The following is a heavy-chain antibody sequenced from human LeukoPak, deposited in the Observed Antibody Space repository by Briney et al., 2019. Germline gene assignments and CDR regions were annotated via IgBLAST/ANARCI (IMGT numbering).Heavy chain of an antibody. CDR3: ARRLASCGGDCYSFDY. CDR1: GYIFTTYW. Sequence: GASLRISCKGSGYIFTTYWISWVRQMPGKGLEWMGRIAPSDSYTYYSPSFQGHVTISADKSINTAYLQWTSLRASDTAMYYCARRLASCGGDCYSFDYWGQGTLVTVSS. D-gene: IGHD2-21*02. CDR2: IAPSDSYT. J-gene: IGHJ4*02. V-gene: IGHV5-10-1*01.